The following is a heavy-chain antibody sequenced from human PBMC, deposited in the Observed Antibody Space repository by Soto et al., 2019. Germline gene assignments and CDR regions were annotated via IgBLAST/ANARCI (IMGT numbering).Heavy chain of an antibody. Sequence: PSETLSLTCTVSGGSISSYYWSWIRQPPGKGLEWIGYIYYSGSTNYNPSLKSRVTISVDTSKNQFSLKLSSVTAADTAVYYCARHNLNWNDNYWGQGTLVTVSS. D-gene: IGHD1-1*01. V-gene: IGHV4-59*08. CDR1: GGSISSYY. CDR3: ARHNLNWNDNY. CDR2: IYYSGST. J-gene: IGHJ4*02.